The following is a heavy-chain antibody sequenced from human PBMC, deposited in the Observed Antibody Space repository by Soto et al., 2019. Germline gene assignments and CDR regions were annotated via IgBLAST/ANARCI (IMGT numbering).Heavy chain of an antibody. V-gene: IGHV1-69*13. CDR1: GGTFSSYA. Sequence: SVKVSCKASGGTFSSYAISWVRQAPGQGLEWMGGIIPIFGTANYAQKFQGRVTITADESTSTAYMELSSLRSEDTAVYYCARVRCSGGSCYSYYYYGMDVWGQGTTVT. D-gene: IGHD2-15*01. J-gene: IGHJ6*02. CDR2: IIPIFGTA. CDR3: ARVRCSGGSCYSYYYYGMDV.